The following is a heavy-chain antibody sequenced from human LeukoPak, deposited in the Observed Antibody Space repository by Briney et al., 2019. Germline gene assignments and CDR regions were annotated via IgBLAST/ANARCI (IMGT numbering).Heavy chain of an antibody. CDR3: ARRGPPRTMLRGVKSGWFDP. Sequence: PSGTLSLTCAVSGGSISSSNWWSWVRQPPGKGLEWIGEIYHSGSTNYNPSLKSRVTISVDKSKNQFSLKLSSVTAADTAVYYCARRGPPRTMLRGVKSGWFDPWGQGTLVTVSS. D-gene: IGHD3-10*01. CDR2: IYHSGST. J-gene: IGHJ5*02. CDR1: GGSISSSNW. V-gene: IGHV4-4*02.